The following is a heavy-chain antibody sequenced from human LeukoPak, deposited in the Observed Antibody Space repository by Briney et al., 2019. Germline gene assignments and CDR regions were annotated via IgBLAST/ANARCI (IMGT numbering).Heavy chain of an antibody. CDR1: GGSISSYY. J-gene: IGHJ6*03. D-gene: IGHD5-18*01. Sequence: SETLSFTCTVSGGSISSYYWSWIRQPPGKGLEWIGYIYTSGSTNYNPSLKSRVTISVDTSKNQFSLELSSVTAADTAVYYCARQGYSYGYYYYYYMDVWGKGTTVTVSS. V-gene: IGHV4-4*09. CDR3: ARQGYSYGYYYYYYMDV. CDR2: IYTSGST.